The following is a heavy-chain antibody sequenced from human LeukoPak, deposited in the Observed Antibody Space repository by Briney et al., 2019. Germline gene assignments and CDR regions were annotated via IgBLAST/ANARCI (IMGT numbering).Heavy chain of an antibody. J-gene: IGHJ4*02. CDR1: GYSISRGYS. CDR3: AREDYYNSGGYYLDY. CDR2: IYHSGST. D-gene: IGHD3-22*01. V-gene: IGHV4-38-2*02. Sequence: ASETLSLTCTVSGYSISRGYSWGWIRQPPGKGLEWIGNIYHSGSTNYSPSLKSRVTISVDTSKNQFSLKLSSVTAADTAVYFCAREDYYNSGGYYLDYWGQGTLVTVSS.